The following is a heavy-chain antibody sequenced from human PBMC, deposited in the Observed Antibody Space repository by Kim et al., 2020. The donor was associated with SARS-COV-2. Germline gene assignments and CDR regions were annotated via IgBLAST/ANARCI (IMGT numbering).Heavy chain of an antibody. D-gene: IGHD3-10*01. V-gene: IGHV3-48*01. CDR3: ARDRGGARYYYYGMDV. J-gene: IGHJ6*02. CDR1: GFTFSSYS. CDR2: ISSSSSTI. Sequence: GGSLRLSCAASGFTFSSYSMNWVRQAPGKGLEWVSYISSSSSTIYYADSVKGRFTISRDNAKNSLYLQMNSLRAEDTAVYYCARDRGGARYYYYGMDVWGQGTTVTVSS.